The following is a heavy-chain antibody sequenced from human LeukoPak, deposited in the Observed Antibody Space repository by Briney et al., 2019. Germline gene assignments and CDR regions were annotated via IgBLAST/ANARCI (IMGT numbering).Heavy chain of an antibody. J-gene: IGHJ4*02. V-gene: IGHV1-69*13. CDR2: IFPLFETT. CDR1: GGTFNYYA. Sequence: SVKVSCKASGGTFNYYAINWVRQAPGQGLEWMGGIFPLFETTNYAQGFKGRVTITADDSTSTAHMELNSLRTEDTAVYYCARGRESHGHYFHFWGQGTLVTVSS. CDR3: ARGRESHGHYFHF. D-gene: IGHD1-26*01.